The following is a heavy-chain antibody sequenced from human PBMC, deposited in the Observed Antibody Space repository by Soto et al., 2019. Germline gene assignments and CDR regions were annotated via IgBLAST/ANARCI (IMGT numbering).Heavy chain of an antibody. CDR1: GFTFSSYG. V-gene: IGHV3-30*18. J-gene: IGHJ6*02. CDR3: AKDLVRITIFGVVPKYGMDV. D-gene: IGHD3-3*01. Sequence: GGSLRLSCAASGFTFSSYGVHWVRQAPGKGLGWVAVISYDGSNKYYADSVKGRFTISRDNSKNTLYLQMNSLRAEDTAVYYCAKDLVRITIFGVVPKYGMDVWGQGTTVTVYS. CDR2: ISYDGSNK.